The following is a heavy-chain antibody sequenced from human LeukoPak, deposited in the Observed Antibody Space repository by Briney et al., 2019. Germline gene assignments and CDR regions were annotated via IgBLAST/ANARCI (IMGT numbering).Heavy chain of an antibody. J-gene: IGHJ4*02. CDR2: IYYSGST. D-gene: IGHD3-10*01. V-gene: IGHV4-30-4*01. Sequence: SQTLSLTCTVSGGSISSGDYYWSWIRQPPGKGLEWIGYIYYSGSTYYNPSLKSRVTIPVDTSKNQFSLKLSSVTAADTAVYYCARRYGSGSSLDYWGQGTLVAVSS. CDR1: GGSISSGDYY. CDR3: ARRYGSGSSLDY.